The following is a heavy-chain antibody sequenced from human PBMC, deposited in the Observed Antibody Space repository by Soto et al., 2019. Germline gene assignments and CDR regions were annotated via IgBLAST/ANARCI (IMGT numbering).Heavy chain of an antibody. CDR1: GGSISSSSYY. V-gene: IGHV4-39*01. CDR3: ARQESIVVVVAATPRAFDI. D-gene: IGHD2-15*01. J-gene: IGHJ3*02. CDR2: IYYSGST. Sequence: SETLSLTCTVSGGSISSSSYYWGWIRQPPGKGLEWIGSIYYSGSTYYNPSLKSRVTISVDTSKNQFSLKLSSVTAADTSVYYCARQESIVVVVAATPRAFDIWGQGTMVTVSS.